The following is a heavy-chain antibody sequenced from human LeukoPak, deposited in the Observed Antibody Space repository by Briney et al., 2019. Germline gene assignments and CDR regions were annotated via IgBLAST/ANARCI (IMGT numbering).Heavy chain of an antibody. CDR3: ARRYPRRRYFDWLLFSAFDI. D-gene: IGHD3-9*01. J-gene: IGHJ3*02. V-gene: IGHV4-34*01. CDR2: INHSGST. Sequence: PSETLSLTCAVYGGSFSGYYWSWIRQPPGKGLEWIGEINHSGSTNYNPSLKSRVTISVDTSKNQFSLKLSSVTAADTAVYYCARRYPRRRYFDWLLFSAFDIWGQGTMVTVSS. CDR1: GGSFSGYY.